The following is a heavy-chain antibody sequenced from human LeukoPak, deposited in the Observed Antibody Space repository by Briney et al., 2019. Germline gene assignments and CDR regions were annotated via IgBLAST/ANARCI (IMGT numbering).Heavy chain of an antibody. Sequence: ASVNVSCKTSGYTFSSFDVIWVRQATGQGLEWIGWMNPNSLNTGYAQKFRGRVTVTGDTSISTAYMELSSLISEDTAVYYCARGIRNQLLSEYWGQGSLVTVSS. J-gene: IGHJ4*02. V-gene: IGHV1-8*01. D-gene: IGHD2-2*01. CDR2: MNPNSLNT. CDR1: GYTFSSFD. CDR3: ARGIRNQLLSEY.